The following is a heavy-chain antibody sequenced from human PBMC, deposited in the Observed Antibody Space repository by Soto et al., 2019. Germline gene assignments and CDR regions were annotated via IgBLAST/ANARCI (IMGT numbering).Heavy chain of an antibody. V-gene: IGHV4-30-4*01. CDR2: IYYSGST. CDR3: ARDPRPLWGSSGIDY. CDR1: GGSISSGDYY. J-gene: IGHJ4*02. D-gene: IGHD6-19*01. Sequence: SETLSLTCTVSGGSISSGDYYWSWIRQPPGKGLEWIGYIYYSGSTHYNPSLKSRVTISVDTSKNQFSLKLSSVTAADTAVYYCARDPRPLWGSSGIDYWGQGTLVTVSS.